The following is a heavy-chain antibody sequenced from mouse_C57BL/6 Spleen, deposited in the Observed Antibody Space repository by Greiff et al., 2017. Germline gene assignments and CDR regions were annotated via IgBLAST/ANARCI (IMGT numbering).Heavy chain of an antibody. Sequence: VQLQQSGPELVKPGASVKISCKASGYTFTDYYMNWVKQSHGKSLEWIGDINPNNGGTSYNQKFKGKATLTVDKSSSTAYMELRSLTSEDSAVYDCARRWLLRVLYFDYWGQGTTLTVSS. J-gene: IGHJ2*01. CDR1: GYTFTDYY. CDR2: INPNNGGT. V-gene: IGHV1-26*01. CDR3: ARRWLLRVLYFDY. D-gene: IGHD2-3*01.